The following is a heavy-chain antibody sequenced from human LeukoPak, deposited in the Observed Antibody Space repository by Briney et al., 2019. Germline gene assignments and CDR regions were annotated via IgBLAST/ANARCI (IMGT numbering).Heavy chain of an antibody. CDR3: ATIVGSTKVDD. V-gene: IGHV4-39*01. J-gene: IGHJ4*02. CDR1: GGSISGNSYY. Sequence: TSETLSLTCTVSGGSISGNSYYWGWIRQPPGKGLEWIVSMYYSGSTYYNPSLKSRVTVSVDTSKNQFSLKLSSVTSTDTAVYYCATIVGSTKVDDWGQGTLVTVSS. CDR2: MYYSGST. D-gene: IGHD1-26*01.